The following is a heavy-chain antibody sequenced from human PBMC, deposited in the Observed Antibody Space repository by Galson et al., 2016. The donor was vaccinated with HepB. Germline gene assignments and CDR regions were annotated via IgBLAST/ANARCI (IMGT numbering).Heavy chain of an antibody. CDR1: GGHFSGHF. V-gene: IGHV4-34*01. CDR2: INSRGNT. D-gene: IGHD5-24*01. CDR3: ARDRFCDDGVCKAGWFDS. J-gene: IGHJ5*01. Sequence: SETLSLTCAVSGGHFSGHFWNWIRQSSEKGLEWIGSINSRGNTNYNPSLHRRVTLSVDTSKNHISLTLTSVTAADTAVYYCARDRFCDDGVCKAGWFDSWGQGTVVTVSS.